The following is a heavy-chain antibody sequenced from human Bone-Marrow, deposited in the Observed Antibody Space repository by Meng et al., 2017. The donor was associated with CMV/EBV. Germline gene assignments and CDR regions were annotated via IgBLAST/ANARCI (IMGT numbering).Heavy chain of an antibody. D-gene: IGHD6-13*01. V-gene: IGHV3-20*04. J-gene: IGHJ6*02. Sequence: GGSLRLSCAASGFTFDDYGMSWVRQAPGKGLEWVSGINWNGGSTGYADSVKGRFTISRDNAQNSLYLQMNSLRPEDTAVYYCARGDSNSWNKPHYYYYYGMDVWGQGTTVTVSS. CDR3: ARGDSNSWNKPHYYYYYGMDV. CDR1: GFTFDDYG. CDR2: INWNGGST.